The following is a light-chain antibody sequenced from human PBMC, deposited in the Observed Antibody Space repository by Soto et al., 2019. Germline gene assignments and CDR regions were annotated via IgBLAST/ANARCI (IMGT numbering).Light chain of an antibody. Sequence: EIVLTQSPGTLSLSPGERATLSCRASQSVVSNYLAWFQQNPGQAPRLLIYGASNRATGIPDRFSGSGSGTDFTLTISRLEPEDFAVSYCHQYGTSPYTFGQGTKLDLK. CDR1: QSVVSNY. CDR2: GAS. V-gene: IGKV3-20*01. CDR3: HQYGTSPYT. J-gene: IGKJ2*01.